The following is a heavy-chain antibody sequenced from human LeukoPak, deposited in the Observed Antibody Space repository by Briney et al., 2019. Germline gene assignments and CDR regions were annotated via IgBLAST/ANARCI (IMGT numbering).Heavy chain of an antibody. J-gene: IGHJ4*02. CDR3: ARDVPYSGSYYLDY. V-gene: IGHV1-69*06. CDR2: IIPIFGTA. D-gene: IGHD1-26*01. CDR1: GDTFSSYA. Sequence: SVKLSCKASGDTFSSYAISWVRQAPGQGLEWMGGIIPIFGTANYAQKFQGRVTITADKSTSTAYMALSSLRSEDTAVYYCARDVPYSGSYYLDYWGQGTLVTVSS.